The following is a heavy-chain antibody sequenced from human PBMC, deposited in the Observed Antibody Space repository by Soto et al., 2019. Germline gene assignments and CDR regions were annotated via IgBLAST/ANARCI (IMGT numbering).Heavy chain of an antibody. J-gene: IGHJ6*04. Sequence: PGGSLRLSCAASGFTFSDYYMSWIRQAPGKGLEWVSYISSSGSTIYYADYVKGRFTISRDNAKNSLYLQMNSLRAEDTAVYYCARQLKRLSIGSLDVWGKGTTVTVSS. V-gene: IGHV3-11*01. D-gene: IGHD1-1*01. CDR3: ARQLKRLSIGSLDV. CDR2: ISSSGSTI. CDR1: GFTFSDYY.